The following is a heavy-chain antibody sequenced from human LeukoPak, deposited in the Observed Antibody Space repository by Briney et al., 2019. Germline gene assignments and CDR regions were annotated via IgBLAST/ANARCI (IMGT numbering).Heavy chain of an antibody. Sequence: GGSLRLSCAASGFTFSRYSMHWVRQAPGKGLEWVSSITSSSSYVYYADSLKGRFTISRDNAKNSLYLQTDSLRADDTAMYYCARGGDGYTPWGQGTLVTVSS. CDR2: ITSSSSYV. CDR1: GFTFSRYS. V-gene: IGHV3-21*01. CDR3: ARGGDGYTP. J-gene: IGHJ5*02. D-gene: IGHD5-24*01.